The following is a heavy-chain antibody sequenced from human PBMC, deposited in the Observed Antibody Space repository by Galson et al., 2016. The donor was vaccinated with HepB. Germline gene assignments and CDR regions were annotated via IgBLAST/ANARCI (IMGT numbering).Heavy chain of an antibody. Sequence: ETLSLTCDVSGASISDSNWWTWVRQVPGKGLEWIGEIYHTGTSNNNPFLNSRFTLSVDKSRNQFTLNLTSVTAADTAVYYCARATVIPGARMVFDPWGQGTLVTVSS. CDR1: GASISDSNW. CDR2: IYHTGTS. J-gene: IGHJ5*02. V-gene: IGHV4-4*02. D-gene: IGHD2-2*01. CDR3: ARATVIPGARMVFDP.